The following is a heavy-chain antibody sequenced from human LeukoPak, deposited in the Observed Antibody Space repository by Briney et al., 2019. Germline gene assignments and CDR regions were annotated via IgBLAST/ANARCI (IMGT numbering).Heavy chain of an antibody. CDR3: ARDARGWSGFDY. J-gene: IGHJ4*02. CDR1: GGSISSYY. V-gene: IGHV4-4*07. Sequence: KPSETLSLTCSVSGGSISSYYWSWIRQPAGKGREWIGRIYTTGNTDYNPSLKSRVTMSVDTSKNQFSLNLSSVSAADTDVYYCARDARGWSGFDYWGQGTLVTVSS. CDR2: IYTTGNT. D-gene: IGHD3-3*01.